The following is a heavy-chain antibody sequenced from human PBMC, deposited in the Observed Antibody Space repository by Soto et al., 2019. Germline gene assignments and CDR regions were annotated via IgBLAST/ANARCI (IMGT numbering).Heavy chain of an antibody. D-gene: IGHD2-2*01. V-gene: IGHV3-64D*06. CDR2: ITSNGGST. J-gene: IGHJ5*02. CDR3: VKVSRWCSSTSCYNWFDP. Sequence: GGSLRLSCSASGFTFSNYAMHWVRQAPGKGLEYVSAITSNGGSTYYADSVKSRFTISRDNSKNTLYLQMSSLRVEDTAVYYCVKVSRWCSSTSCYNWFDPWGQGTLVTVSS. CDR1: GFTFSNYA.